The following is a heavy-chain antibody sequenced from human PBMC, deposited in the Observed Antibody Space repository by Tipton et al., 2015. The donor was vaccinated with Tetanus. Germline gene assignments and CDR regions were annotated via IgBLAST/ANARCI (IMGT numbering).Heavy chain of an antibody. V-gene: IGHV4-59*13. J-gene: IGHJ5*02. CDR1: GSSMSSYY. D-gene: IGHD2-2*01. CDR3: ARGSDIVVVPGVTRADWFDP. Sequence: TLSLTCSVSGSSMSSYYWSWIRQTPGKRLEWIAYITYSASTKFNPSLRSRVTMSLQASKNEFSLRLGSVTAADTAVYHCARGSDIVVVPGVTRADWFDPWGQGTLVTVSS. CDR2: ITYSAST.